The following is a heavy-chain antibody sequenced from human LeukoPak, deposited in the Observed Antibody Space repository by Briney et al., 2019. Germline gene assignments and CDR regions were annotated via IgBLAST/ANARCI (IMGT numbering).Heavy chain of an antibody. CDR2: IYYSGST. J-gene: IGHJ4*02. Sequence: SETLSLTCTVSGGSISSSHWTWIRQPPGKGLEWIGYIYYSGSTKYNPSLQSRVTISVDTSKNQFSLKLTSVTAADTAVYYCARDSPHYYGSGSYLTPRFDYWGQGTLVTVSS. CDR3: ARDSPHYYGSGSYLTPRFDY. D-gene: IGHD3-10*01. CDR1: GGSISSSH. V-gene: IGHV4-59*01.